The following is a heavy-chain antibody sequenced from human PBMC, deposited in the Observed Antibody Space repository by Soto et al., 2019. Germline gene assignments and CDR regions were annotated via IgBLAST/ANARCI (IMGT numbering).Heavy chain of an antibody. J-gene: IGHJ4*02. CDR1: GFTFSSYW. CDR2: GKHDGSEK. Sequence: WGSLRLSCAASGFTFSSYWLSWVRQAPGKGLEWVANGKHDGSEKYYVEPVKGRFTISRDNAKNSLYLQMNSLRAEDTAVYYFARGSDTAMVFDYWGQGTLVTVSS. D-gene: IGHD5-18*01. V-gene: IGHV3-7*01. CDR3: ARGSDTAMVFDY.